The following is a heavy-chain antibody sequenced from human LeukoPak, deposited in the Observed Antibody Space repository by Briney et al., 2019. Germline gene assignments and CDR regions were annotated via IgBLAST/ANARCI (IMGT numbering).Heavy chain of an antibody. V-gene: IGHV4-4*02. D-gene: IGHD1-26*01. J-gene: IGHJ4*02. CDR3: AREEMPGKFDY. CDR1: GGSISTYNW. CDR2: IFYSGSI. Sequence: SETLSLTCAVSGGSISTYNWWSWVRQPPGKGLEWIGEIFYSGSINYNPSLKSRVAISLDKSSNQFSLRLTSVTAADAAMYFCAREEMPGKFDYWGQGILVTVSS.